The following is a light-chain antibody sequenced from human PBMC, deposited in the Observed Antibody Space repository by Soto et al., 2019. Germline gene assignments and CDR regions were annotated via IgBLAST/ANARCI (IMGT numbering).Light chain of an antibody. CDR2: WAS. CDR3: QQYYSTPLT. Sequence: DIVMTQSPDSLAVSLGERATINCKSSQSVLYSSNHKNYLAWYQQKPGKPPKLLIYWASTREFGVPDRFSGSGSGTDFTLTISSLQAEDVAVYYCQQYYSTPLTFGGGTKVEIK. J-gene: IGKJ4*01. CDR1: QSVLYSSNHKNY. V-gene: IGKV4-1*01.